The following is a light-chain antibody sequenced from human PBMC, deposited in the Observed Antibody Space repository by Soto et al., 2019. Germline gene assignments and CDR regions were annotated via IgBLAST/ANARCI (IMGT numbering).Light chain of an antibody. J-gene: IGLJ2*01. CDR2: DVS. CDR3: SSYSSSSTLV. CDR1: SSDVGGYNY. V-gene: IGLV2-14*01. Sequence: QSVLTQPASVSGSPGQSSTISCTGTSSDVGGYNYVSWYQQHPGKAPKLMIYDVSNRPSGVSNRFSGSKSCNTASLTISGLQAEDEADYYCSSYSSSSTLVFGGGTKLTVL.